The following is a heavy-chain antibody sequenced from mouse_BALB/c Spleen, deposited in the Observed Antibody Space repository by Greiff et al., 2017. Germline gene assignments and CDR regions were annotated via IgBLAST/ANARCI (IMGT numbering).Heavy chain of an antibody. Sequence: DVKLVESGGGLVKPGGSLKLSCAASGFTFSSYAMSWVRQSPEKRLEWVAEISSGGSYTYYPDTVKGRFTISRDNAKNTLYLQMSSLKSEDTAMYYCARWLLEGAMDYWGQGTSVTVSS. CDR1: GFTFSSYA. J-gene: IGHJ4*01. V-gene: IGHV5-9-4*01. CDR2: ISSGGSYT. CDR3: ARWLLEGAMDY. D-gene: IGHD2-3*01.